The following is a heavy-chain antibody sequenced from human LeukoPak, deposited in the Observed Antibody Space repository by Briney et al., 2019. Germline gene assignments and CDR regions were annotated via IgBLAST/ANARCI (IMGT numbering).Heavy chain of an antibody. CDR3: ARSPPIQLWPNPGYYFDY. J-gene: IGHJ4*02. Sequence: GGSLRLSCAASGFTFSSYWMHWVRQAPGKGLVWVSRINSDGSSTSYADSVKGRFTISRDNSKNTLYLQMNSLRAEDTAVYYCARSPPIQLWPNPGYYFDYWGQGTLVTVSS. CDR2: INSDGSST. V-gene: IGHV3-74*01. D-gene: IGHD5-18*01. CDR1: GFTFSSYW.